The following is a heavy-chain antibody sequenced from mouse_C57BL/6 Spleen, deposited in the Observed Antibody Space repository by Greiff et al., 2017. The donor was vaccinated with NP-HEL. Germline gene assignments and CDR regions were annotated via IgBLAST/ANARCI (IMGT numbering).Heavy chain of an antibody. J-gene: IGHJ2*01. CDR3: ARQAVRFYYFDY. V-gene: IGHV5-12*01. CDR1: GFTFSDYY. Sequence: EVHLVESGGGLVQPGGSLKLSCAASGFTFSDYYMYWVRQTPEKRLEWVAYISNGGGSTYYPDTVKGRFTISRDNAKNTLYLQMSRLKSEDTAMYYCARQAVRFYYFDYWGQGTTLTVSS. CDR2: ISNGGGST.